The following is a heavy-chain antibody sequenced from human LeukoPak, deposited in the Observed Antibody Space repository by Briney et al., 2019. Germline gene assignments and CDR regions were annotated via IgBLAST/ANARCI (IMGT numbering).Heavy chain of an antibody. V-gene: IGHV3-74*01. D-gene: IGHD1-26*01. CDR2: INSEGTST. J-gene: IGHJ4*02. CDR3: ARYSESYHAIDY. Sequence: AGGSLRLSCAASGFTFSSYWMHWVRQAPGKGLVWVSRINSEGTSTSYADSVKGRFTISRDNAENTLYLQMNSLRAEDTALYYFARYSESYHAIDYWGQGTLVTVSS. CDR1: GFTFSSYW.